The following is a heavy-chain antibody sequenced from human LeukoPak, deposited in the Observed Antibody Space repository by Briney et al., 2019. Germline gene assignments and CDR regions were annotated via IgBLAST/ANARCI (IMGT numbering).Heavy chain of an antibody. V-gene: IGHV1-46*01. D-gene: IGHD3-3*01. Sequence: GASVKVSCKASGYTFTSYYMHWVRQAPGQGLEWMGIINPSGGSTSYAQKFQGRVTMTRDTSTSTVYMELSSLRSEDTAVYYCARADTIFGVAQQGYYYGMAVWAQGTTVTVSS. J-gene: IGHJ6*02. CDR1: GYTFTSYY. CDR3: ARADTIFGVAQQGYYYGMAV. CDR2: INPSGGST.